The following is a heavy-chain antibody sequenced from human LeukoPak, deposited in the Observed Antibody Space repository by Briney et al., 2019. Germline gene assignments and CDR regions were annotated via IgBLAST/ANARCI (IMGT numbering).Heavy chain of an antibody. V-gene: IGHV3-21*01. CDR2: ISSSSSYI. J-gene: IGHJ4*02. Sequence: GGSLRLSCAASGFTFSSYSMNWVRQAPGKGLEWVSSISSSSSYIYYADSVKGRFTISRDNAKNSLYLQMNSLRAKDTAVYYSARAGVGATLNFDYWGQGTLVTVSS. CDR1: GFTFSSYS. D-gene: IGHD1-26*01. CDR3: ARAGVGATLNFDY.